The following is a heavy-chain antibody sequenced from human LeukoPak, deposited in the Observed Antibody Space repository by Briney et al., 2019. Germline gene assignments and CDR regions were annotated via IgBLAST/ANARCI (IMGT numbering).Heavy chain of an antibody. Sequence: GGSLRLSCAASGFTFSSYGMHWVRQAPGKGLEWVAFIRYDGSNKYYADSVKGRFTISRDNSKNTLYLQMNSLRAEDTAVYYCAKGPVAGTVTGWFDPWGQGTLVTVSS. CDR1: GFTFSSYG. V-gene: IGHV3-30*02. J-gene: IGHJ5*02. CDR3: AKGPVAGTVTGWFDP. D-gene: IGHD6-19*01. CDR2: IRYDGSNK.